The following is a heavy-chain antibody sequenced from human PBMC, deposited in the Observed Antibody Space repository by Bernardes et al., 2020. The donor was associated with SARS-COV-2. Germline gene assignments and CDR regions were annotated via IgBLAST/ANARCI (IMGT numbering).Heavy chain of an antibody. CDR3: ARDSARNYYDSSGYFHDAFDI. J-gene: IGHJ3*02. CDR1: GFTFSSYS. CDR2: ISSSSSYI. V-gene: IGHV3-21*01. Sequence: GGSLRLSCAASGFTFSSYSMNWVRQAPGKGLEWVSSISSSSSYIYYADSVKGRFTISRDNAKNSLYLQMNSLRAEDTAVYYCARDSARNYYDSSGYFHDAFDIWGQGTMVTVSS. D-gene: IGHD3-22*01.